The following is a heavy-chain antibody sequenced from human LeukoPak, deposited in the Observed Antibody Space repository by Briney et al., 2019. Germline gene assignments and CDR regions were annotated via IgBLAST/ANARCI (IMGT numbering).Heavy chain of an antibody. CDR3: ARARVTFYYDSSGYPEAFDI. Sequence: TSETLSLTCTVSGGSINSYYWSWIRQPPGKGLEWIGYIYYSGSTNYNPSLKSRVTISVDTSKNQFSLKLSSVTAADTAVYYCARARVTFYYDSSGYPEAFDIWGQGTMVTVSS. V-gene: IGHV4-59*01. CDR1: GGSINSYY. D-gene: IGHD3-22*01. CDR2: IYYSGST. J-gene: IGHJ3*02.